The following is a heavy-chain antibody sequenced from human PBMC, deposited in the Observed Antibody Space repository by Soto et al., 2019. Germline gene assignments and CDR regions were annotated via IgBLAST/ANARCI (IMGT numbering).Heavy chain of an antibody. CDR2: IYYSGST. Sequence: SDTLSLTCTVSGGSISSYYWSWIRQPPGKGLECIGHIYYSGSTNYNPSLKSRVTISIDTSKNQFSLNLSSVTAADTAVYYCARAPHYFKPIDYWGQGTLVTVSS. J-gene: IGHJ4*02. D-gene: IGHD3-10*01. V-gene: IGHV4-59*01. CDR1: GGSISSYY. CDR3: ARAPHYFKPIDY.